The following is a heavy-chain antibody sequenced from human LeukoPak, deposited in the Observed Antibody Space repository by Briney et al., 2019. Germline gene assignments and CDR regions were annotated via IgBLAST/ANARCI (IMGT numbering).Heavy chain of an antibody. CDR1: GGSISSSSYY. Sequence: SETLSLTCTVSGGSISSSSYYWGWIRQPPGKGLEWIGSIYYSGSTYYNPSLKSRVTISVDTSKNQFSLKLSSVTAADTAVYYCARHSRYDFWSGPRGGWFDPWGQGTLVTVSS. CDR3: ARHSRYDFWSGPRGGWFDP. D-gene: IGHD3-3*01. J-gene: IGHJ5*02. CDR2: IYYSGST. V-gene: IGHV4-39*01.